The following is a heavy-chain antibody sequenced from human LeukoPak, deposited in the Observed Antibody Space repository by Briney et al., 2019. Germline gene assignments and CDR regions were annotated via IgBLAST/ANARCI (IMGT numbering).Heavy chain of an antibody. CDR1: GGTSSSYA. Sequence: ASVKVSCKTSGGTSSSYAISWVRQAPGQGLECMGGINPIFGTANYAQKFQGRVTITAAKSTSTAYMELSSLRSEDTAVYYCARDDTLKRHAFDIWGQGTMVTVSS. J-gene: IGHJ3*02. CDR2: INPIFGTA. V-gene: IGHV1-69*06. CDR3: ARDDTLKRHAFDI. D-gene: IGHD2-15*01.